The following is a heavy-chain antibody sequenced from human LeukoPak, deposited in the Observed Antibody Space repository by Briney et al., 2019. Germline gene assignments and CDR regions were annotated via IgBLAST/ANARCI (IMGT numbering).Heavy chain of an antibody. V-gene: IGHV4-39*01. CDR2: IYYSGST. J-gene: IGHJ4*02. D-gene: IGHD3-10*01. Sequence: SETLSLTCTVSGGSISSSSYYWGWIRQPPGKGLEWIGSIYYSGSTYYNPSLKSRVTISVDTSKNQFSLKLSSVTAADTAVYYCARPSTMVRGVHGFDYWGQGTLVTVSS. CDR1: GGSISSSSYY. CDR3: ARPSTMVRGVHGFDY.